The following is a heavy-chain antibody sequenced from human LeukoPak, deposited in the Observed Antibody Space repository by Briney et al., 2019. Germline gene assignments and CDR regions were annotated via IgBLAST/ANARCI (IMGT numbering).Heavy chain of an antibody. CDR3: AREPPVDSSGYYSQGY. V-gene: IGHV1-69*01. CDR1: GGTFSSYA. J-gene: IGHJ4*02. Sequence: SVKVSCKASGGTFSSYAISWVRQAPGQGLEWMGGIIPIFGTANHAQKFQGRVTITADESTSTAYMELSSLRSEDTAVYYCAREPPVDSSGYYSQGYWGQGTLVTVSS. CDR2: IIPIFGTA. D-gene: IGHD3-22*01.